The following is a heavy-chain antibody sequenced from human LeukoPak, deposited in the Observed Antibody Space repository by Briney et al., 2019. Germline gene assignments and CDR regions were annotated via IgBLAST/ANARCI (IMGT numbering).Heavy chain of an antibody. Sequence: ASVKVCCKASGYTFTSYGISWVRQAPGQGLEWMGWTSAYNGNTNYAQKLQGRVTMTTDTSTSTAYMELRSLRSDDTAVYYCARDVCSSTSCYRLEYFQHWGQGTLVTVSS. V-gene: IGHV1-18*01. D-gene: IGHD2-2*01. CDR1: GYTFTSYG. CDR2: TSAYNGNT. CDR3: ARDVCSSTSCYRLEYFQH. J-gene: IGHJ1*01.